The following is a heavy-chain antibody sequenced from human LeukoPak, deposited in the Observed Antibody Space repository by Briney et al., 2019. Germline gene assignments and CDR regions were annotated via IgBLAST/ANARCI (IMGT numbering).Heavy chain of an antibody. Sequence: SVKVSCKASGGTFSSYAISWVRQAPGQGLEWMGGIIPIFGTANYAQKFQARVTITRDTSASTAYMELSSLRSEDTAVYYCARSIIIVPNTSYYYYYMDVWGQGTTVTVSS. CDR3: ARSIIIVPNTSYYYYYMDV. CDR2: IIPIFGTA. D-gene: IGHD2/OR15-2a*01. V-gene: IGHV1-69*05. J-gene: IGHJ6*02. CDR1: GGTFSSYA.